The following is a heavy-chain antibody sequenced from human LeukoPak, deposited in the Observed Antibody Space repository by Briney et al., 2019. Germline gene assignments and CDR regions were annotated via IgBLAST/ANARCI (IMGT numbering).Heavy chain of an antibody. CDR3: ARRRTMFGYFAGEFDY. D-gene: IGHD3-10*02. V-gene: IGHV4-39*01. CDR2: IYYSGST. J-gene: IGHJ4*02. Sequence: PSETPSLTCTVSGGSIRSSSYYWGWIRQPPGKGLEWIGSIYYSGSTNNNPSPKSRVTISVDTSKNQFSLKLSSVTAADTAVYYCARRRTMFGYFAGEFDYWGQGTLVTVSS. CDR1: GGSIRSSSYY.